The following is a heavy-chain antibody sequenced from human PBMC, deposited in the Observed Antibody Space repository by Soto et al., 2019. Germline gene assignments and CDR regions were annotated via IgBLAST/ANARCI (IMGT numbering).Heavy chain of an antibody. V-gene: IGHV3-30*03. CDR2: ISQDGTYK. Sequence: QVQLVESGGGVVQPGRSLRLSCVGSGFTFSYYGVHWVRQAPGKGLEWVSVISQDGTYKDYGDSVKGRFTVSRDNSKNTLYLQMNSMRPEDTAVYYCARAIRLGDQSESVGYYYMPLAYWSQGALVIVSS. J-gene: IGHJ4*02. CDR3: ARAIRLGDQSESVGYYYMPLAY. CDR1: GFTFSYYG. D-gene: IGHD3-22*01.